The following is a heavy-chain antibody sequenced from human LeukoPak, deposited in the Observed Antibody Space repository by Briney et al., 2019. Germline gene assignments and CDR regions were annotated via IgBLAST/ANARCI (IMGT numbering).Heavy chain of an antibody. CDR2: IYYSGST. J-gene: IGHJ4*02. Sequence: WESLSLTWIVSGGSISSSSDYWGWIRPPPEKRLEWIGSIYYSGSTYYNPSLKSRVTISVDTSKNQFSLKLSSVTAADTAVYYCARGTTVTHFDYWGQGTLVTVSS. CDR1: GGSISSSSDY. D-gene: IGHD4-17*01. V-gene: IGHV4-39*07. CDR3: ARGTTVTHFDY.